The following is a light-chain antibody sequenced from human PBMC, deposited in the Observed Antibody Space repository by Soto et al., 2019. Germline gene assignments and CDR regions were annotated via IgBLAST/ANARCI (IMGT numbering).Light chain of an antibody. CDR1: QNIRNW. V-gene: IGKV1-5*01. CDR3: QQYNSYSLT. CDR2: DAS. J-gene: IGKJ4*01. Sequence: DIQMTQSPSTLSASVGDSVTITCRASQNIRNWLAWYQQKPGKAPNPLIYDASSLESGVPSRFSGSGSGTEFTLTISSLQPDDFATYYCQQYNSYSLTFGGGTKVDI.